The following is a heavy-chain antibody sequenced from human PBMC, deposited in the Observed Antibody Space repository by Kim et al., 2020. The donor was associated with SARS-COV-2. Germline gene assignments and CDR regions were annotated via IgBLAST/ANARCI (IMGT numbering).Heavy chain of an antibody. J-gene: IGHJ6*02. CDR1: GFTFSNGW. Sequence: GGSLRLSCAASGFTFSNGWMSWVRQAPGKGLEWVGRIKSKTDGGTTDYAAPVKGRFTISRDDSKNTLYLQKNSLKTEDTALYYCTTSPGWGYYYGMDVWGQGTTVTVSS. CDR2: IKSKTDGGTT. CDR3: TTSPGWGYYYGMDV. V-gene: IGHV3-15*01. D-gene: IGHD7-27*01.